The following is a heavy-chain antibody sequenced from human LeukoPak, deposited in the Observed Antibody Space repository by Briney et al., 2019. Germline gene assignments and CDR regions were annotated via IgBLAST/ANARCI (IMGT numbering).Heavy chain of an antibody. D-gene: IGHD5-18*01. CDR1: GGSFSAYY. J-gene: IGHJ5*02. CDR2: INHSGST. Sequence: PSETLSLTCAVYGGSFSAYYWSWVRQPPGKGLEWIGEINHSGSTNYNPSLKSRVTMSVDTSKNQFSLKLSSVTAADTAVYYCARDLGYSYGLNWFDPWGQGTLVTVSS. CDR3: ARDLGYSYGLNWFDP. V-gene: IGHV4-34*01.